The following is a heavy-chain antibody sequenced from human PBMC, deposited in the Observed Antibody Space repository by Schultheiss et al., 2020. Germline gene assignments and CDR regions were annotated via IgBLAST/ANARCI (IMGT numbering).Heavy chain of an antibody. CDR1: GFTFSSYS. CDR3: ARHYDFWSGYYYYMDV. V-gene: IGHV3-21*01. D-gene: IGHD3-3*01. CDR2: ISSSSSYI. Sequence: GESLKISCAASGFTFSSYSINWVRQAPGKGLEWVSSISSSSSYIYYADSVKGRFTISRDNAKNSLYLQMNSLRAEDTAVYYCARHYDFWSGYYYYMDVWGKGTTVTVSS. J-gene: IGHJ6*03.